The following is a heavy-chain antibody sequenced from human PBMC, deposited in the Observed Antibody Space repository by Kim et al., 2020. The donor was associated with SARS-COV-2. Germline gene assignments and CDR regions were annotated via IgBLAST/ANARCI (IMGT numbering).Heavy chain of an antibody. Sequence: YAQKFQGRVTITADESTSTAYMELSSLRSEDTAVYYCASVSSIAAQGMDVWGQGTTVTVSS. J-gene: IGHJ6*02. D-gene: IGHD6-6*01. CDR3: ASVSSIAAQGMDV. V-gene: IGHV1-69*01.